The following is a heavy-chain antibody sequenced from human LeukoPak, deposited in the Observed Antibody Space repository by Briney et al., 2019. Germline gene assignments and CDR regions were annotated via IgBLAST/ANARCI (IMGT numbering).Heavy chain of an antibody. J-gene: IGHJ4*02. CDR2: ISSSGSTI. D-gene: IGHD6-19*01. V-gene: IGHV3-11*01. CDR3: ARDLAMAGRDLDY. CDR1: GFTFSDYY. Sequence: GGSLRLSCAASGFTFSDYYMSWIRQAPGKGLEWVSYISSSGSTIYYADSVKGRFTISRDNAKNSLYLQMNSLRAEDTALYYCARDLAMAGRDLDYWGQGTLVTVSS.